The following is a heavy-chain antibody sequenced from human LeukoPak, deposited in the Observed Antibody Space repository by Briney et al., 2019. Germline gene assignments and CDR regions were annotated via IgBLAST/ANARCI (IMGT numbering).Heavy chain of an antibody. J-gene: IGHJ4*02. D-gene: IGHD6-13*01. CDR2: IGLISGSI. CDR1: GFTFSSYT. CDR3: ARDSHYGYTNSWYHLVHIDY. Sequence: GGSLRLSCAASGFTFSSYTMNWVRQAPGMGLEWVAYIGLISGSIFYVDSVKGRFTISRDSARNSLYLQMNSLRAEDTAVYYCARDSHYGYTNSWYHLVHIDYWGQGTLVTVSS. V-gene: IGHV3-48*01.